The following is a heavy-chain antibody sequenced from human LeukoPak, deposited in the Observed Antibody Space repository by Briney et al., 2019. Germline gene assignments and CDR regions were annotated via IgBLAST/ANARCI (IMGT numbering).Heavy chain of an antibody. D-gene: IGHD5-12*01. CDR2: INPNNDDT. V-gene: IGHV1-2*02. CDR1: GYTFSGYY. CDR3: ARWLPTNYFDY. J-gene: IGHJ4*02. Sequence: ASVKVSCEASGYTFSGYYMYWVRQAPGQGLEWMGWINPNNDDTNSAPKFQGRVSMTWDTSISTAYMQLNTLTSDDTAVYHCARWLPTNYFDYWGQGTLVTVSS.